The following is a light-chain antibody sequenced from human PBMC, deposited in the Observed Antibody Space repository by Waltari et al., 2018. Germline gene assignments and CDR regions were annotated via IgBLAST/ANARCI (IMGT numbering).Light chain of an antibody. J-gene: IGKJ2*01. CDR1: QSVSSY. CDR2: DAS. V-gene: IGKV3-11*01. CDR3: QQRSNWPT. Sequence: EIVLTQSPATLSLSPVERATRSSRASQSVSSYLAWYQQKPGQAPRLLIYDASNRATGIPARFSGSGSGTDFTLTISSLEPEDFAVYYCQQRSNWPTFGQGTKLEIK.